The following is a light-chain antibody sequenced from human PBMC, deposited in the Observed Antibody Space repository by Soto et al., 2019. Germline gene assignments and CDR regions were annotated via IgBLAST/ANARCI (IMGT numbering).Light chain of an antibody. V-gene: IGKV1-39*01. CDR3: QHIYSGPLT. CDR2: AAS. J-gene: IGKJ4*01. CDR1: QSISSY. Sequence: DVKVTQSPSSLSAAVGDRVTITYRASQSISSYLNWYQQKPGKAPKVLIYAASSLQSGVPSRFSGIGSGTDFTLSISSLQPEDFAPYHCQHIYSGPLTFGGGTKVDIK.